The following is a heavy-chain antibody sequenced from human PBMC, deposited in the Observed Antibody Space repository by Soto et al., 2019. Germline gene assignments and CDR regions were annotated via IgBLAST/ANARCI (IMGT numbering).Heavy chain of an antibody. V-gene: IGHV1-46*01. CDR3: ARDKTKYSTRSVVRWFDP. D-gene: IGHD1-1*01. CDR2: MKCSDGST. CDR1: GGTFSSYT. Sequence: ASVKVSCKASGGTFSSYTISWVRPAPGQGLEWMGLMKCSDGSTTYAQKFQGRVTMTRDTSTSTVYMELSSLRSEDTAVYYCARDKTKYSTRSVVRWFDPWGQGTLVTVSS. J-gene: IGHJ5*02.